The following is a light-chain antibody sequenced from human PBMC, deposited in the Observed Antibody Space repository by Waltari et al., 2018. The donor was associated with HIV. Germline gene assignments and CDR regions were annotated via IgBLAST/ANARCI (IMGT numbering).Light chain of an antibody. CDR2: DVS. V-gene: IGLV2-8*01. CDR1: TSDVGGYRY. CDR3: KSYAGSNNPYV. J-gene: IGLJ1*01. Sequence: QSVLTQPPSASGSPGQSVTISCTGTTSDVGGYRYVSWYQHHPGKAPKLIIYDVSKRPSGVPDRVSGSKSGNTASLTVSGLQADDEADYYCKSYAGSNNPYVFGTGTKVTVL.